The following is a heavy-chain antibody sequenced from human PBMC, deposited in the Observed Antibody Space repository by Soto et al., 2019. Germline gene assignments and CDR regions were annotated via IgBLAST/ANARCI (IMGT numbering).Heavy chain of an antibody. CDR1: AFTFSTYA. V-gene: IGHV3-23*01. CDR3: AKAQTFYRPIDY. CDR2: MSGSGDST. Sequence: DVQLLESGGGLVQPGGSLRLSCTTSAFTFSTYAMTWVRQAPGKGLEWVSGMSGSGDSTYYADSVKGRFTLSRDNAKNTLYLQMNNLRAEDTAVYYCAKAQTFYRPIDYWGQGTLVTVSS. D-gene: IGHD3-16*02. J-gene: IGHJ4*02.